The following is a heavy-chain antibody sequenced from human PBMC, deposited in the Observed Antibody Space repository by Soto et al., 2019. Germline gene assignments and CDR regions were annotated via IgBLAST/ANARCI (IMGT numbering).Heavy chain of an antibody. CDR1: GGSISSYY. V-gene: IGHV4-59*08. D-gene: IGHD3-10*01. J-gene: IGHJ4*02. CDR3: SRQPISGTYSDY. CDR2: IHYSGST. Sequence: QVLLQESGPGLVKPSETLSLTCTVSGGSISSYYWSWIRQPPGKGLEWIAYIHYSGSTKYNPSLKSRFTISIDTSKNQFSLNLNSVTAADTAVYYCSRQPISGTYSDYWGQGSLVTVSS.